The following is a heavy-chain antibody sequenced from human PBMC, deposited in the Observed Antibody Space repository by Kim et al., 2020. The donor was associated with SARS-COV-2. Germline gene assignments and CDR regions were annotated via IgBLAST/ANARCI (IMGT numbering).Heavy chain of an antibody. D-gene: IGHD1-26*01. CDR2: IWYDGSNK. J-gene: IGHJ4*02. V-gene: IGHV3-33*06. CDR3: AKPQEENSGSHGSDYLDY. Sequence: GGSLRLSCAASGFTFSSYGMHWVRQAPGKGLEWVAVIWYDGSNKYYADSAKGRFTISRDNSKNTLYLQMNSLRAEDTAVYYCAKPQEENSGSHGSDYLDYWGQGTLVSVSS. CDR1: GFTFSSYG.